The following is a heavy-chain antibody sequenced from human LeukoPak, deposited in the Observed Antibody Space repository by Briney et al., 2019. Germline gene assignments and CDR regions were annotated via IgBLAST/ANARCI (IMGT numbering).Heavy chain of an antibody. CDR1: GGSISSYS. CDR2: IYYGGST. V-gene: IGHV4-59*01. Sequence: SETLSLTCTVSGGSISSYSWSWIRQPPGKGLEWIGYIYYGGSTNYNPSLKSRVTMSVDTSKNQFSLKVTSGTAADTAVYYCARATSSGWYSEYWGQGTLVAVSS. J-gene: IGHJ4*02. D-gene: IGHD6-19*01. CDR3: ARATSSGWYSEY.